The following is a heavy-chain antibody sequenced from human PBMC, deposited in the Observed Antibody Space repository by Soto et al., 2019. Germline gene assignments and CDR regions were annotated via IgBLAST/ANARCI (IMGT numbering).Heavy chain of an antibody. D-gene: IGHD3-10*01. V-gene: IGHV1-24*01. Sequence: ASVKVACKGAGYTLTELSMHWVRQAPVKGLEWMGGFDPEDGETIYAQKFQGRVTMTEDTSTDTAYMELSSLRSEDTAVYYCATPGITMVRGVIITPPLYFAYRAQRTLVTVSS. CDR2: FDPEDGET. CDR1: GYTLTELS. J-gene: IGHJ4*02. CDR3: ATPGITMVRGVIITPPLYFAY.